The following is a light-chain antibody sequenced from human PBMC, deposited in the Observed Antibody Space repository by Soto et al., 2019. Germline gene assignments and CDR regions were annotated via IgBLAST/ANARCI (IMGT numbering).Light chain of an antibody. J-gene: IGKJ4*01. V-gene: IGKV3-11*01. Sequence: EIVLTQSPATLSLSPGERATLSCRASQSVSSYLAWYQQKPGQAPRLLIYDASNRATGIPARFSGSGSGTDLTLTISSLEPEDFAVYYCQKRSNWPPLTFGGGTKVESK. CDR3: QKRSNWPPLT. CDR1: QSVSSY. CDR2: DAS.